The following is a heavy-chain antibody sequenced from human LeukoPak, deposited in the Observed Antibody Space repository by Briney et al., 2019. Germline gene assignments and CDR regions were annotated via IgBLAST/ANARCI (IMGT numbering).Heavy chain of an antibody. J-gene: IGHJ4*02. CDR1: GFMFAGYA. Sequence: GGSLRLSCAASGFMFAGYAMSWVRQAPGRGLEWVATIRASGDSTYLSDSVKGRFTISRDNSGKTLFLQLNSLRAEDTAIYYCAKDSGRGSYTYDCWGQGTLVTVSS. CDR2: IRASGDST. D-gene: IGHD1-26*01. CDR3: AKDSGRGSYTYDC. V-gene: IGHV3-23*01.